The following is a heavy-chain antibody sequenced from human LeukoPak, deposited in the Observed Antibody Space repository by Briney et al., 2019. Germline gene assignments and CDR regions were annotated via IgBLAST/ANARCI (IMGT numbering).Heavy chain of an antibody. D-gene: IGHD3-10*01. V-gene: IGHV5-51*01. Sequence: PGESLKISCKGSGYSFTNYWIGWVRQMPGKGLEWMGIIYPGDSDTTYSPSFQGQVSISTDKSINTAYLQWSSLKASDTAMYYCAIPYFYGSGSSNYYFGYWGQGTLVTVSS. CDR2: IYPGDSDT. CDR3: AIPYFYGSGSSNYYFGY. CDR1: GYSFTNYW. J-gene: IGHJ4*02.